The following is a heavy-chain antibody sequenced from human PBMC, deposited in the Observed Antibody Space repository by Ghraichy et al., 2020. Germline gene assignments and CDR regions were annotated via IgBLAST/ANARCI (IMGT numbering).Heavy chain of an antibody. V-gene: IGHV3-48*02. CDR3: AGAFDI. Sequence: GGSLRLSCAASGFSFSTWNMNWVRQAPGKGLQWVSYIIGSGSTIYYADSVKGRFTISRDNARNSLYLQMNSLRDEDTAVYYCAGAFDIWGQGTMVTVSS. CDR1: GFSFSTWN. CDR2: IIGSGSTI. J-gene: IGHJ3*02.